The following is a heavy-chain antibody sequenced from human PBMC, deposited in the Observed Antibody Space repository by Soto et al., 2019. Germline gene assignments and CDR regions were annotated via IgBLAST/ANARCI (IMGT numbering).Heavy chain of an antibody. V-gene: IGHV3-21*01. CDR3: AREETAWPLAYGLDV. J-gene: IGHJ6*02. D-gene: IGHD2-21*02. CDR1: GFNFSTYS. CDR2: IGRRSDI. Sequence: PGGSLRLSCEASGFNFSTYSMHWVRQAPGKGLEWVSSIGRRSDIYYADSVKGRFTISRDNAKNSVSLQMNSLRDEDTAVYYCAREETAWPLAYGLDVWGQGTTVTVSS.